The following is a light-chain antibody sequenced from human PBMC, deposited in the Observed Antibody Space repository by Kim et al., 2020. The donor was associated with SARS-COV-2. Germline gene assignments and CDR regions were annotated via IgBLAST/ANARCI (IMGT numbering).Light chain of an antibody. CDR1: KLGYKY. J-gene: IGLJ3*02. CDR2: QDS. CDR3: QARDSSTAV. Sequence: VSPGQTASITCSGDKLGYKYACWYQQKPGQSPVLVIYQDSKRPSGIPERFSGSNSGNTATLNISGTQAMDEADYYCQARDSSTAVFGGGTQLTVL. V-gene: IGLV3-1*01.